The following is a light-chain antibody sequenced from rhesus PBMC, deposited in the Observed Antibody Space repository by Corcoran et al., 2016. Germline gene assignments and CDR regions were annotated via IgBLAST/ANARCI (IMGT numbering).Light chain of an antibody. CDR1: QSIGSS. CDR3: PRCGSAPIS. V-gene: IGKV1-59*02. J-gene: IGKJ2*01. CDR2: AAS. Sequence: AIQMTQSPSSLSASVGDTATITCRASQSIGSSLAWLQQKPGKVPKLLIYAASTLQSEVPSRFSGSGSGTDFTLTLRSLQPADVATYCCPRCGSAPISFGQGTKVGIE.